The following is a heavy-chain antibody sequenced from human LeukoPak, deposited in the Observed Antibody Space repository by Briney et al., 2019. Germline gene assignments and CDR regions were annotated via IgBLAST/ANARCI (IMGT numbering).Heavy chain of an antibody. V-gene: IGHV3-30*02. J-gene: IGHJ6*04. CDR3: AKDEFGEKNGMDV. CDR1: GFTFSSYG. D-gene: IGHD3-10*01. CDR2: IWYDGSNK. Sequence: GGSLRLSCAASGFTFSSYGMHWVRQAPGKGLEWVAVIWYDGSNKYYADSVKGRFTISRDNSKNTLYLQMNSLRTEDTAVYYCAKDEFGEKNGMDVWGKGTMVTVSS.